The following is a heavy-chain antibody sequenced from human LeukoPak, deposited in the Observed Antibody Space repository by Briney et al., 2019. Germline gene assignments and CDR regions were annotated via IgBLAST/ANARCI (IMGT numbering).Heavy chain of an antibody. CDR3: ARVYYYDSSGYLDAFDI. CDR1: GGSISSYY. J-gene: IGHJ3*02. D-gene: IGHD3-22*01. CDR2: IYTSGST. V-gene: IGHV4-4*07. Sequence: KPSETLSLTRTVSGGSISSYYWSCIRQPAGKGLEWIGRIYTSGSTNYNPSLKSRVTMSVDTSKNQFSLKLSSVTAADTAVYYCARVYYYDSSGYLDAFDIWGQGTMVTVSS.